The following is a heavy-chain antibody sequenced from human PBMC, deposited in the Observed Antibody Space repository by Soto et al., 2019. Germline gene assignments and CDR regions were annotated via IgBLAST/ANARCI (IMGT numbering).Heavy chain of an antibody. CDR2: IGTAGDT. CDR3: AREGATGAFDI. J-gene: IGHJ3*02. D-gene: IGHD1-26*01. Sequence: GGSLRLSCAASGFTFSSYDMHWVRQATGKGLEWVSAIGTAGDTYYPGSVKGRFTISRENVKNSLYLQMNSLRAGDTAVYYCAREGATGAFDIWGQGTMVTVSS. CDR1: GFTFSSYD. V-gene: IGHV3-13*01.